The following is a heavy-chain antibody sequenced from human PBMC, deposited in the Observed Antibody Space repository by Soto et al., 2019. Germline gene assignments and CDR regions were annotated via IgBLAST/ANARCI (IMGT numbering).Heavy chain of an antibody. Sequence: QVHLVQSGPEVKKPGASVKVSCKTSGDTFTSYTIHWVRQAPGQRLEWMGWINAGVGNRKYSQKFPGRVTITRDTSATTVYMELSSLTSEDTALYYCARVWSDCSSPSCYDKDAFDIWGQGTMVTVSS. J-gene: IGHJ3*02. CDR3: ARVWSDCSSPSCYDKDAFDI. V-gene: IGHV1-3*01. CDR2: INAGVGNR. CDR1: GDTFTSYT. D-gene: IGHD3-3*01.